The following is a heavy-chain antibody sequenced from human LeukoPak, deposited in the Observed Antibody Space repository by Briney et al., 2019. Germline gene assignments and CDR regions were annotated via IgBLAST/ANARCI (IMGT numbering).Heavy chain of an antibody. CDR3: ARDHIVVVTAPDYYYYGMDV. J-gene: IGHJ6*02. Sequence: GGSLRLSCAASGFTFSSYSMNWVRQAPGKGLEWVSYISSSSSTIYYADSVKGRFTISRDNAKNSLYLQMNSLRDEDTAVYHCARDHIVVVTAPDYYYYGMDVWGQGTTVTVSS. D-gene: IGHD2-21*02. V-gene: IGHV3-48*02. CDR2: ISSSSSTI. CDR1: GFTFSSYS.